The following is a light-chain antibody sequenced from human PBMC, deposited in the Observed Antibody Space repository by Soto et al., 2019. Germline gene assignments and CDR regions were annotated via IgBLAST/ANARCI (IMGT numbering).Light chain of an antibody. CDR2: GAS. Sequence: EIVMTQSPATLSVSPGERATLSCRASQSVSSNLAWYQQKPGQAPRLLIHGASTRATGIPARFSGSGSGTEFTLTISSLQPEDFAVYYCQQYKSWPPAYTFGQGTKLEIK. V-gene: IGKV3-15*01. CDR1: QSVSSN. J-gene: IGKJ2*01. CDR3: QQYKSWPPAYT.